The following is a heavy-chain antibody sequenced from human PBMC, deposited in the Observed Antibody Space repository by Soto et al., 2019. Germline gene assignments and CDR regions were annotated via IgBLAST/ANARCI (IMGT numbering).Heavy chain of an antibody. CDR2: IDPSNSDT. Sequence: PGESLKISWKGSESSFSSYWINWVREMPGKGPEWMGRIDPSNSDTDYSPSFQGHVTISADKSIRTAYLQWSSLKASDTAIYYCARPLRASPLYYGMDVWGQGTTVTVSS. V-gene: IGHV5-10-1*01. J-gene: IGHJ6*02. CDR3: ARPLRASPLYYGMDV. CDR1: ESSFSSYW. D-gene: IGHD2-21*01.